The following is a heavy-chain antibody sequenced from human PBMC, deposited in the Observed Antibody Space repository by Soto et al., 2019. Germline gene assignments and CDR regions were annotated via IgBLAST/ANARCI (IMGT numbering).Heavy chain of an antibody. D-gene: IGHD4-17*01. Sequence: GASVKVSCKASGVTFSSYAISWVRPAPGQGLEWMGGIIPIFGSANYAQKFQARVTITADESTSTAYMGLSSLRSEDTAVYYCARDYGGNSDWGQGTLVTFSS. CDR2: IIPIFGSA. V-gene: IGHV1-69*13. J-gene: IGHJ4*02. CDR1: GVTFSSYA. CDR3: ARDYGGNSD.